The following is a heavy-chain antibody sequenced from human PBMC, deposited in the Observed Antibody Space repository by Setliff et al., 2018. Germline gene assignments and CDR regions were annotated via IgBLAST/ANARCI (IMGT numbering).Heavy chain of an antibody. Sequence: ASVKVSCKASGYTFTSYDINWVRQAPGQGLEWMGIINPSGGSTSYAQKFQGRVTMTRDTSTSTVYMELSSLRSEDTAVYYCAREQLVDRGFDYWGQGTLVTVSS. V-gene: IGHV1-46*01. CDR2: INPSGGST. J-gene: IGHJ4*02. CDR3: AREQLVDRGFDY. D-gene: IGHD6-6*01. CDR1: GYTFTSYD.